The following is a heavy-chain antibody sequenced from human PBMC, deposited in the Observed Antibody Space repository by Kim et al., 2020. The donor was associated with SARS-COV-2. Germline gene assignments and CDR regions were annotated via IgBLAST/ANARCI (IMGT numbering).Heavy chain of an antibody. CDR2: INHSGST. D-gene: IGHD2-2*01. V-gene: IGHV4-34*01. CDR3: ARGDRPALYCSSTSCYRFRNYYYGMDV. Sequence: SETLSLTCAVYGGSFSGYYWSWIRQPPGKGLEWIGEINHSGSTNYNPSLKSRVTISVDTSKNQFSLKLSTVTAADTAVYYCARGDRPALYCSSTSCYRFRNYYYGMDVWGQGTTVTVSS. CDR1: GGSFSGYY. J-gene: IGHJ6*02.